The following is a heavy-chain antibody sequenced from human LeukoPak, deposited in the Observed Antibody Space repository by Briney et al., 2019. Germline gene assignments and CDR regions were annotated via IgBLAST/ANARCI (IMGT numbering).Heavy chain of an antibody. J-gene: IGHJ4*02. CDR2: INAGNGNT. CDR3: AREYSSSSVCDY. D-gene: IGHD6-13*01. V-gene: IGHV1-3*01. Sequence: ASVKVSCKASGYTFTSYAMHWVRQAPGQRLEWMGWINAGNGNTKYSQKFQGRVTITRDTSASTAYMELSSLRSEDTAVYYCAREYSSSSVCDYWGQGTLVTVSS. CDR1: GYTFTSYA.